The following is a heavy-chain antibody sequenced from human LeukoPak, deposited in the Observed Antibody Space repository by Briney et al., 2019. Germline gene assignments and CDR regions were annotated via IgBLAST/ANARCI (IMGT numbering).Heavy chain of an antibody. J-gene: IGHJ4*02. CDR3: ARSVAVAAIMGTDFDY. CDR2: ISAYNGNT. D-gene: IGHD6-19*01. V-gene: IGHV1-18*01. Sequence: GASVKVSCKASGYTFTSYGISWVRQAPGQGLEWMGWISAYNGNTNYAQKLQGRVTMTTDTSTSTAYMELRSLRSDDTAVYYCARSVAVAAIMGTDFDYWGQGTLVTVSS. CDR1: GYTFTSYG.